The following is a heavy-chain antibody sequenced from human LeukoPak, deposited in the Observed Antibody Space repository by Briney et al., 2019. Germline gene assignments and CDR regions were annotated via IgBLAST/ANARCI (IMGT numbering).Heavy chain of an antibody. J-gene: IGHJ3*02. D-gene: IGHD3-16*01. CDR3: AKDKLALPGGAFGI. CDR1: GFTFDDYA. Sequence: GGSLRLSCAASGFTFDDYAMHWVRQAPGKGLEWVSGISWNSGSIGYADSVKGRFTISRDNAKNSLYLQMNSLRAEDMALYYCAKDKLALPGGAFGIWGQGTMVTVSS. V-gene: IGHV3-9*03. CDR2: ISWNSGSI.